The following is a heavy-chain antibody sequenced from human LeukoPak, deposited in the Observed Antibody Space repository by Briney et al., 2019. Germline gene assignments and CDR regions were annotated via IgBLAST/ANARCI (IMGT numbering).Heavy chain of an antibody. D-gene: IGHD2/OR15-2a*01. V-gene: IGHV3-48*03. CDR1: GFTLSTYE. J-gene: IGHJ4*02. Sequence: PGGSLRLSCAASGFTLSTYEMNWVRQAPGKGLEWVSYINRGSTDIQYADSVKGRFTISRDNAKNSLYLQMNSLRAEDAAVYYCAIAVRPTDCNNLRCYFCDNWGQGTLVTVSS. CDR2: INRGSTDI. CDR3: AIAVRPTDCNNLRCYFCDN.